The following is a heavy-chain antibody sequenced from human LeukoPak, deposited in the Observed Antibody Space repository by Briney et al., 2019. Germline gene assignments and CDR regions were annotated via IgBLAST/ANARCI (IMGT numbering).Heavy chain of an antibody. CDR3: ARDLGYCSGGSCSQLVRYAFDI. Sequence: PSETLSLTCTVSGGSISSYYWSWIQQPAGKGLEWIGRIYTSGSTNYNPSLKSRVTMSVDTSKNQFSLKLSSVTAADTAVYYCARDLGYCSGGSCSQLVRYAFDIWGQGTMVTVSS. J-gene: IGHJ3*02. CDR1: GGSISSYY. V-gene: IGHV4-4*07. CDR2: IYTSGST. D-gene: IGHD2-15*01.